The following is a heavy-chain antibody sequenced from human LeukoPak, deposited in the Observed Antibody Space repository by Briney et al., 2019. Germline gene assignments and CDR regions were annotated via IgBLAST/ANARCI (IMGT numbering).Heavy chain of an antibody. CDR3: ARVGYGDSSGYGAFDI. CDR1: GGSISSSNW. CDR2: IYHSGST. Sequence: PPETLSLTCAVSGGSISSSNWWSWVRQPPGKGLEWIGEIYHSGSTNYNPSLKSRVTISVDKSKNQFSLKLSSVTAADTAVYYCARVGYGDSSGYGAFDIWGQGTMVTVSS. D-gene: IGHD3-22*01. J-gene: IGHJ3*02. V-gene: IGHV4-4*03.